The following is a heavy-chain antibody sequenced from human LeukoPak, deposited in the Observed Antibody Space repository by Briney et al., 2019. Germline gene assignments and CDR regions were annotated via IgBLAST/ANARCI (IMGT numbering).Heavy chain of an antibody. Sequence: PSETLCLSCTVSGGSISSYYWSWIRQPPGKGLEWIGYIYYSGSTNYNPSLKSRVTISVDTSKNQFSLKLSSVTAADTAVYYCARATRGYSYGPLDYWGQGNLVTVSS. J-gene: IGHJ4*02. CDR3: ARATRGYSYGPLDY. V-gene: IGHV4-59*01. CDR2: IYYSGST. D-gene: IGHD5-18*01. CDR1: GGSISSYY.